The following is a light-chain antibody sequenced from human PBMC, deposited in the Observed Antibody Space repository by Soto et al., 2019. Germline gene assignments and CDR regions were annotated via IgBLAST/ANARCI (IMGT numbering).Light chain of an antibody. CDR3: QKRSNWPPEVT. J-gene: IGKJ3*01. CDR2: DAS. V-gene: IGKV3-11*01. CDR1: QSVSSS. Sequence: EIVLTQSPDTLSLSPGERATLSCRASQSVSSSLAWYQQKPGQAPRLLIYDASNRATGIPARFSGSGSGTAFTLTISSLEPEDFAVDYCQKRSNWPPEVTFGPGNKVDIK.